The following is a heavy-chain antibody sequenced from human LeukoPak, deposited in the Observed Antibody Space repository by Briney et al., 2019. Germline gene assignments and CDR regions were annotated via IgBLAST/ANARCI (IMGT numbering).Heavy chain of an antibody. CDR3: ARHVYGKGMGV. CDR2: IYSSGAT. D-gene: IGHD4-17*01. Sequence: PSETLSLTCTVSGDSFSGYYWGWIRQAPGKGLECLGYIYSSGATAYNPSLKSRLTISIDTYRNQFSLTLTSVSAADTAVYFCARHVYGKGMGVWGKGTTVTVSP. CDR1: GDSFSGYY. V-gene: IGHV4-59*08. J-gene: IGHJ6*04.